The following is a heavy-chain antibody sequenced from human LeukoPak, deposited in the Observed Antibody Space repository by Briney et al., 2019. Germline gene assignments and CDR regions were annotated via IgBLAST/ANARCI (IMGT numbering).Heavy chain of an antibody. J-gene: IGHJ4*02. CDR1: GFTFSDYA. CDR2: ISSGGSYI. Sequence: GGSLRLSCAASGFTFSDYAMNRVRQAPGKGLEWVSSISSGGSYISYADSVKGRFIVSRDNAKDSLFLQMRSLRDEDTAVYYCARGPALYCTSSSCLDGVDWGQGTLVSVSS. D-gene: IGHD2-2*01. CDR3: ARGPALYCTSSSCLDGVD. V-gene: IGHV3-21*01.